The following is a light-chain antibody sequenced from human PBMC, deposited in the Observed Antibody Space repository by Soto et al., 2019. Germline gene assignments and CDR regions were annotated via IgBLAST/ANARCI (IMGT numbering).Light chain of an antibody. Sequence: EIVMTQSPATLSVSPGERATLSCRASQSVTSNLAWYQQKPGQAPRLLIYGASARATGIPARFSGSGSGTEFTLTSTSLQSEDFPVYYCQQYNNWPPTFGQGTRLEIK. CDR3: QQYNNWPPT. J-gene: IGKJ5*01. V-gene: IGKV3-15*01. CDR1: QSVTSN. CDR2: GAS.